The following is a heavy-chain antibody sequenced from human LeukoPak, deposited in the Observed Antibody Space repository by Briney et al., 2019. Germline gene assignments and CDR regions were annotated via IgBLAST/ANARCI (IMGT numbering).Heavy chain of an antibody. V-gene: IGHV3-21*01. Sequence: GGSLRLSCAASGFTFSSYSMNWVRQAPGKGLEWVSSISSSSSYIYYADSVKGRFTISRDNAKNSLYLQMNSLRAEDTAVYYCARDPFGIAVAGPNWFDPWGQGTLVTVSS. CDR3: ARDPFGIAVAGPNWFDP. CDR1: GFTFSSYS. CDR2: ISSSSSYI. D-gene: IGHD6-19*01. J-gene: IGHJ5*02.